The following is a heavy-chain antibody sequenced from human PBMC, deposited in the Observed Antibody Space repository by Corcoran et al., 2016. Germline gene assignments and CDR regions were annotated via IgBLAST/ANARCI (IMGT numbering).Heavy chain of an antibody. V-gene: IGHV3-30*18. Sequence: QVQLVESGGGVVQPGRSLRLSCAASGFTFSSYGMHWVRQAPGKGLEWVAVISYDGSNKYYADSVKGRFTISRDNSKNTLYLKMNSLRAEDTAVYYCAKDWEYYGSGSFFFDYWGQGTLVTVSS. CDR3: AKDWEYYGSGSFFFDY. CDR1: GFTFSSYG. J-gene: IGHJ4*02. D-gene: IGHD3-10*01. CDR2: ISYDGSNK.